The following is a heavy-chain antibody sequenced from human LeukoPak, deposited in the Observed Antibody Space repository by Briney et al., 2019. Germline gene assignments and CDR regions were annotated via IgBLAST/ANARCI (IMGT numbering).Heavy chain of an antibody. V-gene: IGHV1-18*01. CDR1: GYTFTSYG. CDR3: ARSNPTNGIAVPFDI. D-gene: IGHD6-19*01. Sequence: GASVKVSCKASGYTFTSYGISWVRQAPGQGLERMGWISAYNGNTNYAQKLQGRVTMTTDTSTSTAYMELRSLRSDDTAVYYCARSNPTNGIAVPFDIWGQGTMVTVSS. CDR2: ISAYNGNT. J-gene: IGHJ3*02.